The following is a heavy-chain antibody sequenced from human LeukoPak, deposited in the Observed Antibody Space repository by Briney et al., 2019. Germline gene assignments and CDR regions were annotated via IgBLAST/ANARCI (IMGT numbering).Heavy chain of an antibody. V-gene: IGHV3-48*01. CDR1: GFTFSSYS. J-gene: IGHJ4*02. CDR3: AREPRGYSYGLFDY. Sequence: PGGSLRLSCAASGFTFSSYSMNWVRQAPGKGLEWVSYISSSSSTIYYADSVKGRFTISRDNAKNSLYLQMNSLRAEDTAVYYCAREPRGYSYGLFDYWGQGTLVTVSS. CDR2: ISSSSSTI. D-gene: IGHD5-18*01.